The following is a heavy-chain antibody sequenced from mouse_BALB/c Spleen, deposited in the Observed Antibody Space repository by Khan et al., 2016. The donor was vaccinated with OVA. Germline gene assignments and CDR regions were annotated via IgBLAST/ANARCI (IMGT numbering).Heavy chain of an antibody. CDR1: GFTFSSYS. J-gene: IGHJ3*01. D-gene: IGHD4-1*01. CDR3: ASHLTGSFAY. CDR2: ISSDGDYT. V-gene: IGHV5-6*01. Sequence: EVELVESGGDLVRPGGSLQLSCAVSGFTFSSYSMSWVRQTPDKRLEWVVTISSDGDYTYYPASVKGRFTISRDNAKNTLYLQMSSLKSEDTAMYYCASHLTGSFAYWGQGTLVTVSA.